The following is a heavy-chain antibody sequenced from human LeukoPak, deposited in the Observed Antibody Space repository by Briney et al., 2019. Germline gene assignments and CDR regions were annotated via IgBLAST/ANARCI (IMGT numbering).Heavy chain of an antibody. CDR1: GFTISNYA. V-gene: IGHV3-64*01. D-gene: IGHD6-19*01. Sequence: RGSLRLSCAASGFTISNYAMHWVRQAPGKGLEYVSAISSSGGATYYAKSVKGRFIISRDNSKDTLYLQMGSLRVDDMAVYYCASRTSGWYYDYWGQGSLVTVSS. CDR2: ISSSGGAT. CDR3: ASRTSGWYYDY. J-gene: IGHJ4*02.